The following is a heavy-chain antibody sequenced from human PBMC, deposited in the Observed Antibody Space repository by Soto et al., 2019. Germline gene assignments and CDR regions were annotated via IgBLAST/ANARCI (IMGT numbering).Heavy chain of an antibody. Sequence: SVKVSCKDSVGTFISYAISWVRQAPGQGLEWMGGIIPIFGTANYAQKFQGRVTITADESTSTAYMELSSLRSEDTAVYYCARDAKYYYDSSGPNWFDPWGQGTLVTVSS. D-gene: IGHD3-22*01. V-gene: IGHV1-69*01. CDR1: VGTFISYA. CDR3: ARDAKYYYDSSGPNWFDP. J-gene: IGHJ5*02. CDR2: IIPIFGTA.